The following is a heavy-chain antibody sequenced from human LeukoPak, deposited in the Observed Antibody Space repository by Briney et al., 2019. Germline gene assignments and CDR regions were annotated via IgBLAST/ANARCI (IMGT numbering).Heavy chain of an antibody. CDR2: IYPNNGAT. J-gene: IGHJ4*02. D-gene: IGHD4-17*01. CDR3: ARGGPTVTAFDY. V-gene: IGHV1-2*06. Sequence: ASVKVSCKASGYTFTGYYMHWVRQAPGQGLEWMGRIYPNNGATNSAQKFQGRVTMTRDTSISTAYMELSRLRSDDTAVYYCARGGPTVTAFDYWGQGTLVTVSS. CDR1: GYTFTGYY.